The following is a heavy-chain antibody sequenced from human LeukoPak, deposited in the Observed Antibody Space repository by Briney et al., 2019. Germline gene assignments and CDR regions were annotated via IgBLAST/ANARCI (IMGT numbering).Heavy chain of an antibody. CDR2: IYYSGST. J-gene: IGHJ2*01. CDR1: GGSISSSSYY. D-gene: IGHD2-2*01. Sequence: SETLSLTCTVSGGSISSSSYYWGWLRQPPGKGLEWIGSIYYSGSTYYNASLKSRVTISVDTSKNQFSLKLSSVTAADTAVYYCARARQYQLHPYWYFDLWGRGTLVTVSS. CDR3: ARARQYQLHPYWYFDL. V-gene: IGHV4-39*07.